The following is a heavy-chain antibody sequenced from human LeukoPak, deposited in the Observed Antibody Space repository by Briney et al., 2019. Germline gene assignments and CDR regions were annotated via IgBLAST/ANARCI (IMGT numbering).Heavy chain of an antibody. V-gene: IGHV4-39*07. J-gene: IGHJ4*02. Sequence: ASETLSLTCTVSGGSISRSSYYWGWIRQPPGKGLEWIGSIYSSGGTYYNPSLKSRVTISVDTSKNRFSLKLTSVTAADTAMYYCARGREWLAESEWGYWGQGTLVTVSS. D-gene: IGHD5-12*01. CDR2: IYSSGGT. CDR1: GGSISRSSYY. CDR3: ARGREWLAESEWGY.